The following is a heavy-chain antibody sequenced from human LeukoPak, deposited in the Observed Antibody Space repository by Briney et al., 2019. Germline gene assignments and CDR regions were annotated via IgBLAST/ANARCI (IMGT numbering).Heavy chain of an antibody. CDR1: AFTFSDYY. D-gene: IGHD5-24*01. V-gene: IGHV3-11*01. J-gene: IGHJ4*02. CDR2: ISSSGSTI. CDR3: ARDLGLGDGCNFIDY. Sequence: GGSLRLSCAASAFTFSDYYMSWIRQAPGKGLEWVSYISSSGSTIYYADSVKGRFTISRDNAKNSLYLQMNSLRAEDTAVYYCARDLGLGDGCNFIDYWGQGTLVTVSS.